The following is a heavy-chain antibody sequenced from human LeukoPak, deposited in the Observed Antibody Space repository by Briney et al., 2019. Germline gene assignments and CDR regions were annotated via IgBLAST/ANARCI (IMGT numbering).Heavy chain of an antibody. CDR2: ISGDGGST. CDR1: GLPFVDYA. V-gene: IGHV3-43*02. CDR3: AKDIRGDGYNCRFDY. D-gene: IGHD5-24*01. J-gene: IGHJ4*02. Sequence: PGGSLRLSCAASGLPFVDYAMHWVRHAPGTGLECVSLISGDGGSTYYADSVKGRFTISRDNSKNSLYLQMNRLRTEDTALYDCAKDIRGDGYNCRFDYWGQGTLVTVSP.